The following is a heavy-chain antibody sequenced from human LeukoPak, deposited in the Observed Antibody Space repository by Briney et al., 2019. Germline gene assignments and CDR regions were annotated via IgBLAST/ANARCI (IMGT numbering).Heavy chain of an antibody. D-gene: IGHD3-10*01. CDR1: GGAITTYY. V-gene: IGHV4-59*01. J-gene: IGHJ4*02. CDR2: IYYSGST. CDR3: ARDPPGSGSYYDY. Sequence: SETLSLTCTVSGGAITTYYWSWVRQSPGKGLECIGYIYYSGSTNYNPSLKSRVTISVDTSKNQFSLKLNSVTAADTAVYYCARDPPGSGSYYDYWGQGTLVTVSS.